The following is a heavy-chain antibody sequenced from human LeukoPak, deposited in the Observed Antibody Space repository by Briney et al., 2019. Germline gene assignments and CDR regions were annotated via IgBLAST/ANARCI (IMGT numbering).Heavy chain of an antibody. J-gene: IGHJ4*02. D-gene: IGHD1-14*01. V-gene: IGHV3-7*01. CDR1: GFTFSRYW. CDR2: IKQDGSEK. CDR3: AIFRIDY. Sequence: GGSLRLSCAASGFTFSRYWMNWVRQAPGKGLEWVANIKQDGSEKYYVDSVKGRFSISRDNSENSLYLQMNGLRGEDTAAYYCAIFRIDYWGPGTLVTVSS.